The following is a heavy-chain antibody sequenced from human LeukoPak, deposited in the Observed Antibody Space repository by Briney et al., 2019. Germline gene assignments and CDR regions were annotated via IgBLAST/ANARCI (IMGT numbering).Heavy chain of an antibody. D-gene: IGHD1/OR15-1a*01. CDR3: AGGPNNYYFDY. Sequence: SETLSLTCTVSGGSISSDYWSWIRQPPGKGLEWIGYVYYSGSTNRNPSLKSRVTISVDTSKNQFSLKLSSVTTADTAVYYYAGGPNNYYFDYWGQGTLVTVSS. CDR2: VYYSGST. V-gene: IGHV4-59*01. J-gene: IGHJ4*02. CDR1: GGSISSDY.